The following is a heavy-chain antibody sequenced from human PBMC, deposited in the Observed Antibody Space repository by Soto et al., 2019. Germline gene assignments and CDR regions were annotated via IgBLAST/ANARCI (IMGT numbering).Heavy chain of an antibody. V-gene: IGHV5-51*01. J-gene: IGHJ4*02. CDR2: IYPGDSDT. CDR3: ARHEGSSWTRVHD. D-gene: IGHD2-2*01. Sequence: GESLKISCKGSGYSFTSYWIAWVRQMPGKGLEWMGIIYPGDSDTTYSPSFEGQVTISADKSISTAYLQWSSLKASDTAMYYCARHEGSSWTRVHDWGQGTLVTVSS. CDR1: GYSFTSYW.